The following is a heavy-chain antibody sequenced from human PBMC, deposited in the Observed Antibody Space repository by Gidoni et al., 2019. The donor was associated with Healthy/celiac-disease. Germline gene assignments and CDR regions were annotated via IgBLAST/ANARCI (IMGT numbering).Heavy chain of an antibody. D-gene: IGHD3-3*01. J-gene: IGHJ4*02. CDR1: GYTFTSYG. Sequence: QVQLVQYGAEVKKPGASVKVSCKASGYTFTSYGISWVRQAPGQGLEWMGWISAYNGNTNYAQKLQGRVTMTTDTSTSTAYMELRSLRSDDTAVYYCARVAYDFWSGFPVYFDYWGQGTLVTVSS. CDR2: ISAYNGNT. V-gene: IGHV1-18*01. CDR3: ARVAYDFWSGFPVYFDY.